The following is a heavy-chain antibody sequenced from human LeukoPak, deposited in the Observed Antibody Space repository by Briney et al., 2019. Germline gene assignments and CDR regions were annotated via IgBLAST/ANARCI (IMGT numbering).Heavy chain of an antibody. D-gene: IGHD3-10*01. Sequence: PSETLSLTCTVSGGSISSYYWSWIRQPPGKGLEWIGYIYYSGSTNYNPSLKSRVTISVDTSKNQFSLKLSSVTAADTAVYYCARDSPSGAFDIWGQGTMVTVSS. J-gene: IGHJ3*02. CDR2: IYYSGST. CDR1: GGSISSYY. CDR3: ARDSPSGAFDI. V-gene: IGHV4-59*01.